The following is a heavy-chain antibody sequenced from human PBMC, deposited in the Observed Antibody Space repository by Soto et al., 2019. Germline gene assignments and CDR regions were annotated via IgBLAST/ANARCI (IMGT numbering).Heavy chain of an antibody. Sequence: SETLSLTCPVSGCSISSYYWSLIRQPAWKGLEWIGRIYTSGSTNYNPSLKSRVTMSVDTSKNQFSLNLSSVTAADTAVYYCARAGEVAGGGLYYYYGMDVWRKGTAVT. J-gene: IGHJ6*04. D-gene: IGHD6-19*01. CDR1: GCSISSYY. CDR3: ARAGEVAGGGLYYYYGMDV. CDR2: IYTSGST. V-gene: IGHV4-4*07.